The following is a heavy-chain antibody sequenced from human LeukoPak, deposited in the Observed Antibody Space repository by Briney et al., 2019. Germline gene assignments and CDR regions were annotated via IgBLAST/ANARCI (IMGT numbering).Heavy chain of an antibody. D-gene: IGHD6-13*01. Sequence: SETLSLTCTVSGDPISGYYWNWIRQPAGKGLEWIGRIYASGTTNFNPSLQSRVTMSLDTSKDQFSLRLASVTAADTAVYYCARDFGIAAAGTSYYYYGMDVWGQGTTVTVSS. V-gene: IGHV4-4*07. CDR2: IYASGTT. J-gene: IGHJ6*02. CDR3: ARDFGIAAAGTSYYYYGMDV. CDR1: GDPISGYY.